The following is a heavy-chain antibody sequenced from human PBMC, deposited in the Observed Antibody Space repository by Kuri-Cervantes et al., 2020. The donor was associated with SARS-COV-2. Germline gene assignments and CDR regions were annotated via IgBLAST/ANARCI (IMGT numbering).Heavy chain of an antibody. CDR2: IHWNDDS. CDR3: AHRTVANGFDY. V-gene: IGHV2-5*01. CDR1: GFSLGTGGVV. Sequence: SGPTLVKPTQTLTLTCTFSGFSLGTGGVVVGWVRQPPGKAPEWLAVIHWNDDSRYSPSLKSRLTITRDTSKNQVVLTMTNMDPVDTATYLCAHRTVANGFDYWGPGNLVHGAS. J-gene: IGHJ4*02. D-gene: IGHD2-8*01.